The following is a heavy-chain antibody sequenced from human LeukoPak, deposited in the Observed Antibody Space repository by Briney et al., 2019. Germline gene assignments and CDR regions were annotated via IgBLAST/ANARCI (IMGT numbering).Heavy chain of an antibody. CDR1: GGSISSGSYY. Sequence: SETLSLTCTVSGGSISSGSYYWSWIRQPAGKGLEWIGRIYTSGSTNYNPSLKSRVTISVDTSKNQFSLKLSSVTAADTAVYYCARGGYYGSGSPYLPYYWGQGTLVTVSS. J-gene: IGHJ4*02. D-gene: IGHD3-10*01. CDR2: IYTSGST. V-gene: IGHV4-61*02. CDR3: ARGGYYGSGSPYLPYY.